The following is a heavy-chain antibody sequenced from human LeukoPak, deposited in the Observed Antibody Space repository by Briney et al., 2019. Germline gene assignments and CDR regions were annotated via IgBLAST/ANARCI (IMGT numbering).Heavy chain of an antibody. CDR3: AKDLTYESSGSVIDN. J-gene: IGHJ4*02. CDR2: VNWHGTT. V-gene: IGHV3-43*01. D-gene: IGHD3-22*01. Sequence: PGGSLRLSCAASGFIFEDYTMHWVRQVPGKTLEWVSLVNWHGTTYYADSLKGRFTISRDNSKNSLYLQMDSLRTEGTAFYYCAKDLTYESSGSVIDNWGLGTLVTVSS. CDR1: GFIFEDYT.